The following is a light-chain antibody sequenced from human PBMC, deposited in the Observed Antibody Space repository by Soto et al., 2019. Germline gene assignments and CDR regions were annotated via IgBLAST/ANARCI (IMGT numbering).Light chain of an antibody. CDR1: QRISSH. V-gene: IGKV1-39*01. J-gene: IGKJ1*01. Sequence: DSDIPPSPSASPPSVAPRVTXTXRASQRISSHLNWYQQKPGKAPKLLIYTASILQSGVPSRFSGSRSGTDFTLTISSLQPADFAPYYCHHSYSSPVPFGRGTKVDIK. CDR3: HHSYSSPVP. CDR2: TAS.